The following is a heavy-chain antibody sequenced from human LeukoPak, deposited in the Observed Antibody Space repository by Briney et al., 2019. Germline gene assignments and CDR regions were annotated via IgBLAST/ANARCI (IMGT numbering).Heavy chain of an antibody. CDR2: TYYRSKWYN. V-gene: IGHV6-1*01. J-gene: IGHJ4*02. CDR1: GDSVSSNSSA. Sequence: SQTLSLTSALSGDSVSSNSSAWNWIRQSPSRGLEWLGSTYYRSKWYNDYAVSVKSPITINPDTTKNQFSLQLNSVTPEDTAVYYCARAYPGYSSSWYYFDYWGQGTLVTVSS. CDR3: ARAYPGYSSSWYYFDY. D-gene: IGHD6-13*01.